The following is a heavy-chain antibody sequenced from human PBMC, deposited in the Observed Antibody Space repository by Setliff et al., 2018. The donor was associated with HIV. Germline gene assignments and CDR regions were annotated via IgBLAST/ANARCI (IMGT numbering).Heavy chain of an antibody. CDR2: IYTNGGT. CDR1: GGSISGYY. CDR3: ARRKRASIDGLDV. V-gene: IGHV4-59*01. J-gene: IGHJ6*02. Sequence: SETLSLTCTVSGGSISGYYWNWIRQPPGKGLEYIGYIYTNGGTNYNPSLKSRVTISVDTSKNQFSLRLSSVTAADTAVYYCARRKRASIDGLDVWGQGTTVTVSS.